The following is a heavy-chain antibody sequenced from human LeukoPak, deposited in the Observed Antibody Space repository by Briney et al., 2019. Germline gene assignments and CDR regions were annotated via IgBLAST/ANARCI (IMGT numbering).Heavy chain of an antibody. CDR2: ISYDGSGK. CDR3: AKALDIVVVPAAMLFDY. CDR1: GFTFSSYA. J-gene: IGHJ4*02. D-gene: IGHD2-2*01. Sequence: GGSLRLSCAASGFTFSSYAMHWVRQAPGKGLEWVAVISYDGSGKYYADSVKGRFTISRDNSKNTLYLQMNSLRAEDTAMYYCAKALDIVVVPAAMLFDYWGQGTLVTVSS. V-gene: IGHV3-30-3*01.